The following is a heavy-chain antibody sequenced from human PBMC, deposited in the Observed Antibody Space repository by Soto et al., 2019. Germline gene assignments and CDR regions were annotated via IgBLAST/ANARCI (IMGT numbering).Heavy chain of an antibody. J-gene: IGHJ5*02. CDR3: ARETYGDYVGYFDP. D-gene: IGHD4-17*01. V-gene: IGHV4-34*01. CDR1: GGSFSGYY. CDR2: INHSGST. Sequence: SETLSLTCAVYGGSFSGYYWSWIRQPPGKGLEWIGEINHSGSTNYNPSLKSRVIISVDRSKNQFSLKVSSVTAADTAVYYCARETYGDYVGYFDPWGQGTLVTVSS.